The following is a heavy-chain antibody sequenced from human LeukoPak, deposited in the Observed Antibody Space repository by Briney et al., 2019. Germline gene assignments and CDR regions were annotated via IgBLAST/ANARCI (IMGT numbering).Heavy chain of an antibody. CDR3: ATSTVVTRDMDFDY. D-gene: IGHD4-23*01. V-gene: IGHV1-24*01. CDR1: GYTLTELS. J-gene: IGHJ4*02. Sequence: ASVKVSCKVFGYTLTELSMHWVRQAPGKGLEWMGGFDPEDGETIYAQKFQGRVTMTEDTSTDTAYMELSSLRSEDTAVYYCATSTVVTRDMDFDYWGQGTLVTVSS. CDR2: FDPEDGET.